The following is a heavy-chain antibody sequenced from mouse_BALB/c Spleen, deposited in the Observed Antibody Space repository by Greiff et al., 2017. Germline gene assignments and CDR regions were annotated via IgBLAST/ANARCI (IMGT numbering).Heavy chain of an antibody. J-gene: IGHJ3*01. V-gene: IGHV1-7*01. Sequence: QVQLKESGAELAKPGASVKMSCKASGYTFTSYWMHWVKQRPGQGLEWIGYINPSTGYTEYNQKFKDKATLTADKSSSTAYMQLSSLTSEDSAVYYCARSGYYAGSREWFAYWGQGTLVTGSA. CDR1: GYTFTSYW. D-gene: IGHD1-1*01. CDR2: INPSTGYT. CDR3: ARSGYYAGSREWFAY.